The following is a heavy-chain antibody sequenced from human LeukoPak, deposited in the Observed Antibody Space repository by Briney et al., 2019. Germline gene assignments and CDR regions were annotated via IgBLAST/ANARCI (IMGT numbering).Heavy chain of an antibody. D-gene: IGHD2-8*01. V-gene: IGHV1-2*02. J-gene: IGHJ4*02. CDR1: GYTFTGYY. CDR2: INPNSGGT. CDR3: ARDLPVPMVYATRPTDDY. Sequence: APVTVSCKASGYTFTGYYMHWVRQAPGQGLEWMGWINPNSGGTNYGQKFQGRVTMTRDTSISTAYMELSRLRSDDTAVYYCARDLPVPMVYATRPTDDYWGQGTLLTVP.